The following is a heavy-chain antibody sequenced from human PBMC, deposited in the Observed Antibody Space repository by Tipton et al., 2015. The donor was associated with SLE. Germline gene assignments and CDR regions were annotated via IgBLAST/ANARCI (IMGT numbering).Heavy chain of an antibody. V-gene: IGHV4-59*11. CDR3: ARNKAVAGTVIEY. D-gene: IGHD6-19*01. CDR2: IYYSGGT. Sequence: TLSLTCIVSGGSLKNHYWSWIRQAPGMGLEWIGYIYYSGGTNSNPSLKSRVTMSVDTSKNQFSLKLTSLTAADTALYYCARNKAVAGTVIEYWGPGTLVTVSS. CDR1: GGSLKNHY. J-gene: IGHJ4*02.